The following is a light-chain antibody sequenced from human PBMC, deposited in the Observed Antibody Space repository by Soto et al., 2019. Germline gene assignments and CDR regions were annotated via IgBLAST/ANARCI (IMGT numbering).Light chain of an antibody. CDR3: QNYNSAPQLT. V-gene: IGKV1-27*01. J-gene: IGKJ4*01. Sequence: DIQMTQSPSSLSASVGDRVTITCRASQGISNYLAWYQQKPGKVPKLLIYTASTLQSGVPSPFSGSGSGTDFTLTISSLQPEDVATYYCQNYNSAPQLTFGGGTKVEIK. CDR1: QGISNY. CDR2: TAS.